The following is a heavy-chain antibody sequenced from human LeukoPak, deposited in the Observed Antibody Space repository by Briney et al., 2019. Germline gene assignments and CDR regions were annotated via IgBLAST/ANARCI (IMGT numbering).Heavy chain of an antibody. V-gene: IGHV3-66*01. Sequence: GGSPRLSCAASGFSVSNNYMSWVRQAPGKGLEWVSVIYSGGSTFYADSVKGRFTISRDNSKNTLYLQMNSLRAEDTAVYYCARDGGGSGTLDYWGQGTLVTVSS. J-gene: IGHJ4*02. CDR1: GFSVSNNY. CDR2: IYSGGST. CDR3: ARDGGGSGTLDY. D-gene: IGHD3-10*01.